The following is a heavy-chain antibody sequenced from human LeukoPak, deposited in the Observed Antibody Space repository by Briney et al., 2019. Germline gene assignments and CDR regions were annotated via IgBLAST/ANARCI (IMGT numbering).Heavy chain of an antibody. CDR3: AKRRRVDTAMVKGYYFDY. J-gene: IGHJ4*02. V-gene: IGHV3-30*18. CDR2: ISNDGSIK. Sequence: PGRSLRLSCAASGFTFRAYGMHWVRQAPGKGLEWVAVISNDGSIKHYADSVKGRFTISRDNSKNTLYLQMNSLRAEDTAVYYCAKRRRVDTAMVKGYYFDYWGQGTLVTVSS. D-gene: IGHD5-18*01. CDR1: GFTFRAYG.